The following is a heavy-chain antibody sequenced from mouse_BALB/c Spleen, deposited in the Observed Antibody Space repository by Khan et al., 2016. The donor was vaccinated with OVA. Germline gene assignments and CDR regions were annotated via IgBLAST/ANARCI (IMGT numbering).Heavy chain of an antibody. CDR3: ASELGRYYAMDY. Sequence: EVQLVESGPGLVKPSQSLSLTCTVTGYSITSDYAWNWIRQFPGNKLEWMGYISYSGNTTYNPSLKIRISITRDTSKNQFFLQLKSMTTEDTATYYCASELGRYYAMDYWGQGTSVTVSS. V-gene: IGHV3-2*02. J-gene: IGHJ4*01. CDR1: GYSITSDYA. D-gene: IGHD4-1*01. CDR2: ISYSGNT.